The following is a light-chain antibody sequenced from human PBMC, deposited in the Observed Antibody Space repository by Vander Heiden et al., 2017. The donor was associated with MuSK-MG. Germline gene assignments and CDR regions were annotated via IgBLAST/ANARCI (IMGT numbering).Light chain of an antibody. CDR1: QSVSSSY. Sequence: EIVLTQSPGTLSLSPGETATLACRASQSVSSSYLAWYQQKPFQAPRLLIYGASSSATAIPDRFRGSAFWPAFTLTISRLDPEDFAVYFCQQYGSSPKTFGQGTKVEIK. CDR2: GAS. CDR3: QQYGSSPKT. J-gene: IGKJ1*01. V-gene: IGKV3-20*01.